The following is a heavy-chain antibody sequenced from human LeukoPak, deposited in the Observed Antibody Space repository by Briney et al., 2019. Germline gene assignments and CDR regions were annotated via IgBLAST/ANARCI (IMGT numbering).Heavy chain of an antibody. Sequence: GGSLRLSCAASGFTFSSYAMSWVRQIPGKGLEWVANIKQDGTEKYSVDSVKGRFTISRDNAKNSLYLQMSSVRAEDTAVYYCVRDFRFLDDYWGQGTLVSVSS. V-gene: IGHV3-7*01. CDR2: IKQDGTEK. CDR3: VRDFRFLDDY. J-gene: IGHJ4*02. CDR1: GFTFSSYA. D-gene: IGHD3-3*01.